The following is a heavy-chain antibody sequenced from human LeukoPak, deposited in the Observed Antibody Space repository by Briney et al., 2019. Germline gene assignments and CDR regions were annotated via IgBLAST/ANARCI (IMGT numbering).Heavy chain of an antibody. D-gene: IGHD4-17*01. CDR3: ARDKVLVGDCGDYVEACWFDP. V-gene: IGHV4-31*03. CDR2: IYYSGST. J-gene: IGHJ5*02. CDR1: GGSISSGGYY. Sequence: ASQTLSLTCTVSGGSISSGGYYWSWIRQHPGKGLEWIGYIYYSGSTYYNPSLKSRVTISVDTSKNQFSLKLSSVTAADTAVYYCARDKVLVGDCGDYVEACWFDPWGQGTLVTVSS.